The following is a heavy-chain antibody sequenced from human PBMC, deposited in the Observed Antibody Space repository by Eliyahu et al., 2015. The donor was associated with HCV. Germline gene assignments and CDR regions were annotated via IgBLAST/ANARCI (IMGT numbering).Heavy chain of an antibody. D-gene: IGHD2-15*01. J-gene: IGHJ3*02. CDR2: IFHSGSI. CDR1: GDSISRSTYY. V-gene: IGHV4-39*07. Sequence: QLQLQESGPGLVKPSETLSLTCTVSGDSISRSTYYWGWIRQSPGRGLEWIGSIFHSGSIFYNPSLKSRFTISIDTPKNQFSLKLSSVTAADTAVYYCARPFCSGPHCYDDAFDIWGQGTMVTVSS. CDR3: ARPFCSGPHCYDDAFDI.